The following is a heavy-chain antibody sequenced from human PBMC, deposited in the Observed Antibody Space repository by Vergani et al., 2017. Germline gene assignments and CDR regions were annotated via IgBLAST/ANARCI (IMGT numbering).Heavy chain of an antibody. CDR3: ARALRGWGATKY. D-gene: IGHD1-26*01. V-gene: IGHV3-7*01. CDR1: GFTSSYYG. CDR2: IKQDGSEK. Sequence: VHLVESGGGVVQPGRSLRLSCVVSGFTSSYYGMHWVRQAPGKGLEWVANIKQDGSEKYYVDSVKGRFTISRDNAKNSLYLQMNSLRAEDTAVYYCARALRGWGATKYWGQGTLVTVSS. J-gene: IGHJ4*02.